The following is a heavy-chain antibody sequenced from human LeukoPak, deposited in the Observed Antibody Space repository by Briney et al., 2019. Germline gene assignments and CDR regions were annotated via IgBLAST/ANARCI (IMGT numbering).Heavy chain of an antibody. J-gene: IGHJ4*02. D-gene: IGHD5-12*01. Sequence: ASVKVSCKASGYTFTTYPINWVRQAPGQRLEWMGWINAGNGNTKYSQKFQGRVTITRDTSASTAYMELSSLRSEDTAVYSCARGVATNRYYFDYWGQGTLVTVSS. CDR1: GYTFTTYP. V-gene: IGHV1-3*01. CDR2: INAGNGNT. CDR3: ARGVATNRYYFDY.